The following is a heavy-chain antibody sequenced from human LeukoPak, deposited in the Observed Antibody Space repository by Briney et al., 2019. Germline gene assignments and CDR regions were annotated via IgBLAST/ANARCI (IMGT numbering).Heavy chain of an antibody. D-gene: IGHD3-22*01. CDR2: ISYDGSNK. Sequence: GGSLRLSCAASGFTFSSYAMHWVRQAPGKGLEWVAVISYDGSNKYYADSVKGRFTISRDNSKNTLYLQMNSLRAEDTAVYYCARGASSYDSSGYYSNSGFDYWGQGTLVTVSS. J-gene: IGHJ4*02. CDR3: ARGASSYDSSGYYSNSGFDY. V-gene: IGHV3-30*04. CDR1: GFTFSSYA.